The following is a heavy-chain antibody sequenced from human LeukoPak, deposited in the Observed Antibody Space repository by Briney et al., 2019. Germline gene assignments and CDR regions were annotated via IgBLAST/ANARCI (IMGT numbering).Heavy chain of an antibody. Sequence: PSETLSLTCTVSGGSISNSSYYWGWIRQPPGKGLEWIGSIYHTGSTYYNPSLKSRVTISMHTSKNQFSLKLSSVTAADTAVYYCARQLYSSSEYDYWGQGTLVTVSS. J-gene: IGHJ4*02. CDR2: IYHTGST. CDR3: ARQLYSSSEYDY. D-gene: IGHD6-6*01. V-gene: IGHV4-39*07. CDR1: GGSISNSSYY.